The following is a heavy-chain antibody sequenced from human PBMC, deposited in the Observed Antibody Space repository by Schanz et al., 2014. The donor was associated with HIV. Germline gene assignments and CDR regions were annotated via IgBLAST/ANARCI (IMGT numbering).Heavy chain of an antibody. CDR3: ARNQYQMLPFDF. V-gene: IGHV1-2*02. CDR1: GYSFSAYY. Sequence: QVQLLQSGPEVRKPGASVKVSCKASGYSFSAYYMHWVRQAPGQGPEWMGWINPNSGGSKFAQKFQGRVTMTRDTSVNTASMEVSRLMSDDTAVYYCARNQYQMLPFDFWGQGTLVTVSS. CDR2: INPNSGGS. J-gene: IGHJ4*02. D-gene: IGHD2-15*01.